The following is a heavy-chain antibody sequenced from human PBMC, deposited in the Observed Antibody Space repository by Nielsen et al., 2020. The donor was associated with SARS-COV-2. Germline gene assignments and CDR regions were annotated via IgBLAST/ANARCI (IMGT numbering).Heavy chain of an antibody. J-gene: IGHJ3*02. D-gene: IGHD4/OR15-4a*01. Sequence: GGSLKLSCAASGFTFSNYWMHWVRQAPGKGLVWVSRINSDGSSTSYADSVKGRFTISRDNAKNTMYLQMNSVRAEDTALYYCEATDSTMVIDAFDIWGQGTMVTVSS. CDR1: GFTFSNYW. CDR2: INSDGSST. V-gene: IGHV3-74*01. CDR3: EATDSTMVIDAFDI.